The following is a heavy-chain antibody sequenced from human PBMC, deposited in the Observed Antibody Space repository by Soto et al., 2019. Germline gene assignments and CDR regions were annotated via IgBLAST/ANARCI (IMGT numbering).Heavy chain of an antibody. J-gene: IGHJ5*02. V-gene: IGHV3-7*04. D-gene: IGHD1-26*01. CDR3: ARVVGAPSCFDP. CDR2: IKQDGNEK. CDR1: GLTFSSNW. Sequence: EVQLVESGGGLVQPGGSLRLSCAASGLTFSSNWMSWVRQAPGRGLECVANIKQDGNEKYYVDSVRGRFTISRDNAKNSLDLQMNSLRAEDTAVYYCARVVGAPSCFDPWGQGTLVTVSS.